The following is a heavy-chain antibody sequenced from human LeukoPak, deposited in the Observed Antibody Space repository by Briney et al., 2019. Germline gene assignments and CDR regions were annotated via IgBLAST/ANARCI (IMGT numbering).Heavy chain of an antibody. D-gene: IGHD1-26*01. CDR2: VSYDGSNT. J-gene: IGHJ4*02. V-gene: IGHV3-30*18. Sequence: SGGSLRLSCAASGFTFSSYGMHSVRQAPGKGLERVAVVSYDGSNTYYADSVKGRFTISRDNSKNTLYLQMNSLRAEDTAVYYCAKSGGRLRELPPDYWGQGTLVTVSS. CDR1: GFTFSSYG. CDR3: AKSGGRLRELPPDY.